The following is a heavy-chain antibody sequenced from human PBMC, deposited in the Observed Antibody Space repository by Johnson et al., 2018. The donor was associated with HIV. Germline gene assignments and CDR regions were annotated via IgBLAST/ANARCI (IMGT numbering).Heavy chain of an antibody. D-gene: IGHD3-3*01. CDR3: ALTESRFLEWLFRAFDI. J-gene: IGHJ3*02. CDR1: GLTFSSYG. CDR2: IWYDGSNK. Sequence: QVQLVESGGGVVQPGRSLRLSCAASGLTFSSYGMHWVRQAPGKGLEWVAVIWYDGSNKDYADSVKGRFTISRDNSKNTLYLQMNSLRAEDTAIYYCALTESRFLEWLFRAFDIWGQGTMVTVSS. V-gene: IGHV3-33*01.